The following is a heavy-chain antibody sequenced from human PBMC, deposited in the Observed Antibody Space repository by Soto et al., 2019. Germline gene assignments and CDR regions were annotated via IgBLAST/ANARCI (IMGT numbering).Heavy chain of an antibody. CDR1: GFIFDNHA. J-gene: IGHJ2*01. Sequence: EVQLVESGGGLVQPGRSLRLSCTASGFIFDNHAMHWVRQAPGKGLEWVAGVTWNSVATGYADSVKGRFTISRDNAKNSLYLQINSLSAEDTAVYFCVKEGGMKYFDFWGRGTVVTGSS. CDR3: VKEGGMKYFDF. CDR2: VTWNSVAT. V-gene: IGHV3-9*01. D-gene: IGHD3-16*01.